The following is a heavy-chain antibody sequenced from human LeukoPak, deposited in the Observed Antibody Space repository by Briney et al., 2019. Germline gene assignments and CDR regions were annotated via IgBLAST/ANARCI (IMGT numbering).Heavy chain of an antibody. J-gene: IGHJ6*03. CDR3: AKAANYYCYYMDV. CDR2: ISGSGGST. V-gene: IGHV3-23*01. Sequence: GGSLRLSCAASGFTFNNYAMTWVRQAPGKGLEWVSAISGSGGSTYYADSVKGRFTISRDNSKNTLYLQMNSLRAEDTAVYYCAKAANYYCYYMDVWGKGTTVTVSS. CDR1: GFTFNNYA.